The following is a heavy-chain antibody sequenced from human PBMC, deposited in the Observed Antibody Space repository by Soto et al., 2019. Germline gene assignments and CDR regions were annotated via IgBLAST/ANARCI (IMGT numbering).Heavy chain of an antibody. Sequence: ASVKVSCKASGYSFTDYHIHWVRQAPGQGLEWLGRINPKSGGTSTAQKFQGWVTMTTDTSISTASMELTRLTSDDTAIYYCARGDSTDCSNVVFSFFYTHATHVWGQGTTVTVS. D-gene: IGHD2-8*01. J-gene: IGHJ6*02. CDR1: GYSFTDYH. CDR3: ARGDSTDCSNVVFSFFYTHATHV. V-gene: IGHV1-2*04. CDR2: INPKSGGT.